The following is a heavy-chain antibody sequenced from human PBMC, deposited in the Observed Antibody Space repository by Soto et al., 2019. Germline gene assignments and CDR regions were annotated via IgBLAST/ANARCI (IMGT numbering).Heavy chain of an antibody. J-gene: IGHJ5*02. CDR2: INPNSGGT. CDR3: ARDGTRLGYCSGGSCFNWFDP. D-gene: IGHD2-15*01. Sequence: QVQLVQSGAEVKKPGASVKVSCKASGYTFTGYYMHWVRQAPGQGLEWMGWINPNSGGTNYAQKFHGRVTMTRDTSISTAYMELSRLRSDDTAVYYCARDGTRLGYCSGGSCFNWFDPWGQGTLVTVSS. CDR1: GYTFTGYY. V-gene: IGHV1-2*02.